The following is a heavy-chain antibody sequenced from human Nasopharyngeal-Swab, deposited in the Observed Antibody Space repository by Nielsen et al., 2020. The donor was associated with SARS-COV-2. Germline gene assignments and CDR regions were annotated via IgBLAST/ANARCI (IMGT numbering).Heavy chain of an antibody. CDR2: INHSGST. D-gene: IGHD5-12*01. J-gene: IGHJ4*02. CDR1: GGSFSGYY. CDR3: ARGGYSGYV. V-gene: IGHV4-34*01. Sequence: SETLSLTCAVYGGSFSGYYWSWIRQPPGKGLEWIGEINHSGSTNYNPSLKSRVTISVDTSKNQFSLKLSSVTAADTAVYYCARGGYSGYVWGQGTLVTVSS.